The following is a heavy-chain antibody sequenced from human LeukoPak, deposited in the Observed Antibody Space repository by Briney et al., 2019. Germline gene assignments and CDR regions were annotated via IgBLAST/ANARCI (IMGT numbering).Heavy chain of an antibody. J-gene: IGHJ3*02. CDR1: GGSISSSSYY. D-gene: IGHD3-10*01. Sequence: SETLSLTCTVSGGSISSSSYYWGWIRQPPGKGLEWIGSIYYSGSTYYNPSLKSRVTISVDTSKNQFSLKLSSVTAADTAVYYCARDRLWFGEDVDAFDIWGQGTMVTVSS. CDR2: IYYSGST. CDR3: ARDRLWFGEDVDAFDI. V-gene: IGHV4-39*07.